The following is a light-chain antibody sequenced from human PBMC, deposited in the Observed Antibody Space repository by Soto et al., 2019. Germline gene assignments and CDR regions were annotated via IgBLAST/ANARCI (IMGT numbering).Light chain of an antibody. J-gene: IGKJ1*01. V-gene: IGKV3-20*01. Sequence: EIVLTQSPGTLSLSPGERATLSCRASQSVSSSYLAWYQQKPGQAPSLLIYGASSRITGIPDRFSGSGSGTDFTLTISRLEPEDFAVYYCQHYGSSSWTFGQGTKADIK. CDR2: GAS. CDR1: QSVSSSY. CDR3: QHYGSSSWT.